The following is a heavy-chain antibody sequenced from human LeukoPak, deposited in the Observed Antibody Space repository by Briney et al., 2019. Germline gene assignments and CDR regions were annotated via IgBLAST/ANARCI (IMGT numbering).Heavy chain of an antibody. V-gene: IGHV1-69*13. Sequence: SVKVSCKASGYTFTGYYMHWVRLAPGQGLEWMGGIIPIFGTANYAQKFQGRVTITADGSTTTAYMELSSLRSEDTAVYYCARVTRTELSTWFDPWGQGTLVTVSS. CDR1: GYTFTGYY. J-gene: IGHJ5*02. CDR3: ARVTRTELSTWFDP. CDR2: IIPIFGTA. D-gene: IGHD1-1*01.